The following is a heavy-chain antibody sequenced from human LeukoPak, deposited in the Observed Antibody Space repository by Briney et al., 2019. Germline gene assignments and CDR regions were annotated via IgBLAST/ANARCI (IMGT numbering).Heavy chain of an antibody. V-gene: IGHV4-39*07. Sequence: SETLSLTCTASGGSISSSSYYWGWIPQPPGKGLEWIGSINYSGSTYYNPSLKSRVTISVDTSKNQFSLKLSSATAADTAVYYCARDPLTRDGYNNDAFDIWGQGTMVTVSS. CDR1: GGSISSSSYY. D-gene: IGHD5-24*01. CDR2: INYSGST. CDR3: ARDPLTRDGYNNDAFDI. J-gene: IGHJ3*02.